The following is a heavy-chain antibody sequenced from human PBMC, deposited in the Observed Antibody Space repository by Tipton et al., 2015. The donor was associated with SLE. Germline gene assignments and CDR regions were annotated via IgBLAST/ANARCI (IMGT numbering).Heavy chain of an antibody. V-gene: IGHV3-23*01. CDR1: GFTFSSYA. CDR3: AAELVDAFDI. Sequence: SLRLSCAASGFTFSSYAMSWVRQAPGKGLEWVSAIRGDGSATYYADSVKGRFTISRDNSKNTLYLQMNSLRAEDTAVYYCAAELVDAFDIWGQGTMVTVSS. CDR2: IRGDGSAT. J-gene: IGHJ3*02. D-gene: IGHD6-13*01.